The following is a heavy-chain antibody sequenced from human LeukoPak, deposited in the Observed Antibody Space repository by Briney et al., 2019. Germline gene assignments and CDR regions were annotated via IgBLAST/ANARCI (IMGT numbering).Heavy chain of an antibody. V-gene: IGHV3-30*02. J-gene: IGHJ4*02. D-gene: IGHD6-19*01. CDR2: IRYDGSNK. CDR1: GLAFSNYG. CDR3: AKDPLGQTYAVAGIDY. Sequence: GGSLRLSCVASGLAFSNYGLSWVRQAPGKGLEWVAFIRYDGSNKYYADSVKGRFTISRDNSKNTLYLQMNSLRAEDTAVYYCAKDPLGQTYAVAGIDYWGQGTLVTVSS.